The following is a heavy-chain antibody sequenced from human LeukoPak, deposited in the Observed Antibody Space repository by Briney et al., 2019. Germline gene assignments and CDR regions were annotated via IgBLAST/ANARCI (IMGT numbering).Heavy chain of an antibody. J-gene: IGHJ4*02. D-gene: IGHD2-15*01. CDR2: ISGSGGST. CDR3: AKGIVVVVAATPYDY. V-gene: IGHV3-23*01. CDR1: GFTFSSYA. Sequence: PGGSLRLSCAASGFTFSSYAMSWVRQAPGKGLEWVSAISGSGGSTYYADSVKGRFTISRDNSKNTLYLQMNSLRAEDMAVYYCAKGIVVVVAATPYDYWGQGTLVTVSS.